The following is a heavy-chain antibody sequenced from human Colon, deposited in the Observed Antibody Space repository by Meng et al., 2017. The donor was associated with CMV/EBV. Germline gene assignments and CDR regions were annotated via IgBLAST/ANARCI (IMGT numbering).Heavy chain of an antibody. V-gene: IGHV3-9*01. Sequence: SLKISCTASGFTFDDYSIHWVRQVPGKGLEWVSGISWSGGTIRYADSVRGRFTISRDNAKNSLHLQMKSLRVEDTAIYYCARTPGSSPAGGDGMDVWGQGTTVTVSS. CDR3: ARTPGSSPAGGDGMDV. CDR1: GFTFDDYS. CDR2: ISWSGGTI. D-gene: IGHD6-13*01. J-gene: IGHJ6*02.